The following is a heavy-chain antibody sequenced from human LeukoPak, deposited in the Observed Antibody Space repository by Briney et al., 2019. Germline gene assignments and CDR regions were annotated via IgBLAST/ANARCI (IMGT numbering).Heavy chain of an antibody. CDR1: GFTFSSYP. J-gene: IGHJ6*02. Sequence: GRSLRLSCAASGFTFSSYPMHWVRQAPGKGLEWVAVLSNDGGSKYYADSVKGRFAISRDNSKSTLYLQMNSPRAEDTAVYYCARDFFDWLLSYYFYTVDVWGQGTTVTVSS. CDR3: ARDFFDWLLSYYFYTVDV. CDR2: LSNDGGSK. D-gene: IGHD3-9*01. V-gene: IGHV3-30*09.